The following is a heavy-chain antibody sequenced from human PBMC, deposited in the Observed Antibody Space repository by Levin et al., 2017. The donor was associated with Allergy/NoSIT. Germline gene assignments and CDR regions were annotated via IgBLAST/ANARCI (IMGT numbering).Heavy chain of an antibody. Sequence: SGGSLRLSCAASGFTFGSYGMHWVRQAPGKGLEWVALIWYDGSNKYYADSVKGRFTISRDNSKNTLYLQMNSLRAEDTAVYYCARDGGYCASTSCSWRLVAYYFDYWGQGTLVTVSS. J-gene: IGHJ4*02. D-gene: IGHD2-2*01. V-gene: IGHV3-33*01. CDR1: GFTFGSYG. CDR3: ARDGGYCASTSCSWRLVAYYFDY. CDR2: IWYDGSNK.